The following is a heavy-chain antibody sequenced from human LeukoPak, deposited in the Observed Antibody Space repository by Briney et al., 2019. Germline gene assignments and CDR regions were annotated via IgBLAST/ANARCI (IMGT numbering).Heavy chain of an antibody. CDR3: ARACSGGSCYLAAFDV. Sequence: GGSLRLSCAASGFTFSSYALSWVRQAPGKGLEWVSAITTSGSSTYYADSVKGRFTISRDNSKNTLYLLMNSLRAEDTAVYYCARACSGGSCYLAAFDVWGQGTMVTVSP. CDR2: ITTSGSST. J-gene: IGHJ3*01. CDR1: GFTFSSYA. V-gene: IGHV3-23*01. D-gene: IGHD2-15*01.